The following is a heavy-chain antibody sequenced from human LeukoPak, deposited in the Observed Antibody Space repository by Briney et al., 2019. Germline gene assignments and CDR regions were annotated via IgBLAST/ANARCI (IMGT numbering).Heavy chain of an antibody. V-gene: IGHV3-21*01. CDR2: IRSGSTVT. J-gene: IGHJ4*02. CDR3: ARSIAVGGTARFDY. D-gene: IGHD6-19*01. CDR1: DFIFSSYS. Sequence: MPGGSLRLSCAASDFIFSSYSMTWVRQAPGKGLEWVSFIRSGSTVTYYADSVKGRFTISRDNAKNSLYLQMNSLRVEDTAVYYCARSIAVGGTARFDYWGQGTLVIVSS.